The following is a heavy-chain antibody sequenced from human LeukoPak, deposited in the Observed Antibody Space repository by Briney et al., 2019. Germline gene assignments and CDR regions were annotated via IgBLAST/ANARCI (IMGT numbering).Heavy chain of an antibody. CDR3: ARGDWKYGDFDR. V-gene: IGHV4-59*12. Sequence: SETLSLTCTVSGGSISSYYWSWTRQPPGKGLEWIGYIYYSGSTNYNPSLKSRVTISVDTSKNQFSLKLSSVTAADTAVYYCARGDWKYGDFDRWGQGTLVTVSS. J-gene: IGHJ4*02. CDR2: IYYSGST. D-gene: IGHD1-7*01. CDR1: GGSISSYY.